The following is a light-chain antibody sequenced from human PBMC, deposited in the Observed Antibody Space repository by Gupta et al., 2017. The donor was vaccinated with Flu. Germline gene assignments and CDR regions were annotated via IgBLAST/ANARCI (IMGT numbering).Light chain of an antibody. CDR2: AAS. Sequence: GDRVTITRQASQSISNYLNWYQQRPGKVPNLLIYAASTLQAGVPSRFSGSGSGTDFTLTISSLQPEDFATYYCQQSYSTHPTFGQGTRLAIK. CDR1: QSISNY. V-gene: IGKV1-39*01. J-gene: IGKJ5*01. CDR3: QQSYSTHPT.